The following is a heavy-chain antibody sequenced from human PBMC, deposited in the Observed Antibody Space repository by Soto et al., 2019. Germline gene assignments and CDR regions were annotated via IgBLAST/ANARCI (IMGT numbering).Heavy chain of an antibody. Sequence: DVQLVQSGAEVKKPGESLRISCKASGYSFASYWIGWVRHMPGKGLEWMGIIYPGDSDTRYSPSFQGQFTISVDKSITTAYLQWSSLKASDTAVYYCVRRSDWFDLWGQGTLVTVS. J-gene: IGHJ5*02. CDR2: IYPGDSDT. CDR1: GYSFASYW. V-gene: IGHV5-51*01. CDR3: VRRSDWFDL.